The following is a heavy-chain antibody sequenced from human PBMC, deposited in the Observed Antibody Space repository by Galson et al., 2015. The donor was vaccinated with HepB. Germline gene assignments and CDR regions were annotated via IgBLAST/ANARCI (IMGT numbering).Heavy chain of an antibody. Sequence: SLRLSCAASGFTFSDYYMSWIRQAPGKGLEWVSYISSSSSYTNYADSVKGRFTISRDIAKNSLYLQMNSLRAEDTAVYYCARANYGSGNWFDPWGQGTLVTVSS. V-gene: IGHV3-11*06. CDR3: ARANYGSGNWFDP. J-gene: IGHJ5*02. CDR1: GFTFSDYY. D-gene: IGHD3-10*01. CDR2: ISSSSSYT.